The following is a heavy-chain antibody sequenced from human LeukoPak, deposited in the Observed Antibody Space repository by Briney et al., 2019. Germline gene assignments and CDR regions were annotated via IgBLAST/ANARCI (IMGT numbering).Heavy chain of an antibody. J-gene: IGHJ6*02. Sequence: EGSLRLSCAASDSIFSGYGMNWVRQAPGKGLEWVAFIRYDGSKKYYPDSVKGRFIISRDNSKNTLYLQMNSLRAEDTAVYYCVRESALAPVLGTRYSYYGMDVWGQGTTVTVSS. CDR1: DSIFSGYG. D-gene: IGHD4-23*01. CDR3: VRESALAPVLGTRYSYYGMDV. V-gene: IGHV3-30*02. CDR2: IRYDGSKK.